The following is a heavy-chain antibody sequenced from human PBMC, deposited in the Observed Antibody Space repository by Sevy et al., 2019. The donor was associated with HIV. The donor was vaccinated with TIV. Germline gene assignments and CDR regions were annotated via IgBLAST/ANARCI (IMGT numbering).Heavy chain of an antibody. CDR2: IRHGGYT. D-gene: IGHD6-19*01. CDR1: GASISNTAYY. J-gene: IGHJ4*02. Sequence: SETLSLTCIVSGASISNTAYYWGWIRQSPGKGLEWIASIRHGGYTFYNPSLKSRVTISADTSKNQFSLKLTSVSAADTSIYYCVGPKLTYTDGWHYFDYWGQGTVVTVSS. CDR3: VGPKLTYTDGWHYFDY. V-gene: IGHV4-39*01.